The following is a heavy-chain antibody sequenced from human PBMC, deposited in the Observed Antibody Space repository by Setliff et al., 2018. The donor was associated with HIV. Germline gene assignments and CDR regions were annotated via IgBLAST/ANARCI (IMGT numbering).Heavy chain of an antibody. D-gene: IGHD3-10*01. J-gene: IGHJ6*03. CDR2: INYRGNT. Sequence: SETLSLTCTVSGGSISTSRYYWGWIRQPPGKGLEWIGSINYRGNTYYNPSLTSRAAIFVDTSKNQISLKLGSVTAADTAVYYCASLNGSESPYIYYYYMDVWGKGTTVTVSS. CDR1: GGSISTSRYY. CDR3: ASLNGSESPYIYYYYMDV. V-gene: IGHV4-39*01.